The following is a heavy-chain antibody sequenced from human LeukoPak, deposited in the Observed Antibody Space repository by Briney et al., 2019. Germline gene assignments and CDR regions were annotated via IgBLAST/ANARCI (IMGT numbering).Heavy chain of an antibody. D-gene: IGHD2-21*01. CDR2: IYYSGST. V-gene: IGHV4-59*11. CDR3: ARGFRPFDY. Sequence: SETLSLTCTVSGDSITSDHYWTWIRQPPGKGLEWIGYIYYSGSTNYNPSLKSRVTISVDTSKNQFSLKLSSVTAADTAVYYCARGFRPFDYWGQGTLVTVSS. CDR1: GDSITSDHY. J-gene: IGHJ4*02.